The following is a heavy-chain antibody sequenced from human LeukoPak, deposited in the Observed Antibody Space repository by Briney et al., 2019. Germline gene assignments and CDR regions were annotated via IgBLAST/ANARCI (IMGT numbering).Heavy chain of an antibody. V-gene: IGHV3-13*01. CDR2: IGTAGDT. D-gene: IGHD3-9*01. Sequence: GGSLRLSCAASGFTFSSYDMHRVLQATGKGLEWVSAIGTAGDTYYPGSVKGRFTISRENAKNSLYLQMNSLRAGDTAVYYCARGPWVDILTGYTTYGGMDVWGQGTTVTVSS. CDR3: ARGPWVDILTGYTTYGGMDV. CDR1: GFTFSSYD. J-gene: IGHJ6*02.